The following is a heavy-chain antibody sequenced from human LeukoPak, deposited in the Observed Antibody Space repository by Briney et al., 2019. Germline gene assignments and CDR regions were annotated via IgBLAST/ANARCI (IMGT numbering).Heavy chain of an antibody. J-gene: IGHJ4*02. Sequence: GGSLRLSCVVSGFTFSGSAVHWVRQASGKGLEWVGRIRSKANNYATAYAASVKGRFTISRDGSKNTAYLQMNSLKTEDTAVYYCTGDNFDSSVKFDYWGQGTLVTVSS. CDR3: TGDNFDSSVKFDY. D-gene: IGHD3-22*01. CDR1: GFTFSGSA. V-gene: IGHV3-73*01. CDR2: IRSKANNYAT.